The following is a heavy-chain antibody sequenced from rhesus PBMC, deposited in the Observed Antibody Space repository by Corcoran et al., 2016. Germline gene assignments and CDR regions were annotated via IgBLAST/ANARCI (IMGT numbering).Heavy chain of an antibody. J-gene: IGHJ1*01. Sequence: QVQLVQSGAEIKQPGASVKRSCKAPGYTFTSYYMHWVRQAPGQGLEWIGLNSPYNGNKGYAQNFQGRVTITADTSTSTGYMELSSLRSGDTAVYYCTREGIRERYFEFWGQGALVTVSS. CDR1: GYTFTSYY. D-gene: IGHD5-42*01. CDR3: TREGIRERYFEF. V-gene: IGHV1-1*01. CDR2: NSPYNGNK.